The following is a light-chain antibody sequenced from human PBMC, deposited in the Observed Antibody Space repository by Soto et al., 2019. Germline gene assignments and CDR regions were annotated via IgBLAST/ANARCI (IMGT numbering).Light chain of an antibody. CDR1: QSISSW. Sequence: DIQMTQSPSTLSASLGDRVTITCRASQSISSWLAWYQQKPGKAPKLLIYDASSVESGVPSRFSGSGSGTEFTLTISSLQADDFATYYCQQYNSYSGTFGQGTKVDIK. CDR2: DAS. CDR3: QQYNSYSGT. V-gene: IGKV1-5*01. J-gene: IGKJ1*01.